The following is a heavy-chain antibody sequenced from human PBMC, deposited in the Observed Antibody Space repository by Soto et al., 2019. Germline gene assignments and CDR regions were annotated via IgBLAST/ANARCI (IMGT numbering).Heavy chain of an antibody. CDR2: VFYNGKT. Sequence: QLRLLESGPGVVKPAETLSLTCTVSGGSISTTFYYWGWIRQSPGKGLEWIGTVFYNGKTFYSPSIPSRISISVDTSENQFSLRLTSVTAADTAVYYCARHPINDDNYPAEVNFWGQGTLVTVSS. CDR3: ARHPINDDNYPAEVNF. CDR1: GGSISTTFYY. V-gene: IGHV4-39*01. D-gene: IGHD1-1*01. J-gene: IGHJ1*01.